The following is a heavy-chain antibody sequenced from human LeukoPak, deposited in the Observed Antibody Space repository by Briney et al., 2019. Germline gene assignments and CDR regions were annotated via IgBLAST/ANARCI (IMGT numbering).Heavy chain of an antibody. CDR2: ISSSGSTI. D-gene: IGHD6-13*01. Sequence: GGSLRLSCTASGFTFGDYVMSWIRQAPGKGLEWVSYISSSGSTIYYADSVKGRFTISRDNAKNSLYLQMNSLRAEDTAVYYCARVRRPGTLDYWGQGTLVTVSS. J-gene: IGHJ4*02. CDR1: GFTFGDYV. V-gene: IGHV3-11*01. CDR3: ARVRRPGTLDY.